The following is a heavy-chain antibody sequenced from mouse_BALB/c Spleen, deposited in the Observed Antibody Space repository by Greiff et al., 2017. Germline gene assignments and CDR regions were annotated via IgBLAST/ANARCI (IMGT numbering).Heavy chain of an antibody. CDR3: ARGDRYDGRSAMDY. V-gene: IGHV5-17*02. CDR2: ISSGSSTI. J-gene: IGHJ4*01. D-gene: IGHD2-14*01. Sequence: EVKLMESGGGLVQPGGSRKLSCAASGFTFSSFGTHWVRQAPEKGLEWVAYISSGSSTIYYADTVKGRFTISRDNPKNTLFLQMTSLRSEDTAMYYCARGDRYDGRSAMDYWGQGTSVTVSS. CDR1: GFTFSSFG.